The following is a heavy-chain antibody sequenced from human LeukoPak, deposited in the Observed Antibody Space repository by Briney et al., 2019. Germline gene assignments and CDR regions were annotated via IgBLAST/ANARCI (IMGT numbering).Heavy chain of an antibody. J-gene: IGHJ6*03. CDR1: GGSIPRITYN. V-gene: IGHV4-39*07. D-gene: IGHD1-26*01. Sequence: PSESLSLTCTLSGGSIPRITYNWGCIRHPPGKGLECIGCIHFAGSTSYNPSLKSRVTISVDTSDNQFSLKLSSVTAADTAVYYCARTGGSFYFYYYMDVWGKGTTVTVSS. CDR2: IHFAGST. CDR3: ARTGGSFYFYYYMDV.